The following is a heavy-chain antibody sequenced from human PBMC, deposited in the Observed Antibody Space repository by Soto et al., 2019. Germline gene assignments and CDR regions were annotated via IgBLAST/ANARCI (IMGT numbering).Heavy chain of an antibody. V-gene: IGHV2-26*01. CDR2: IFSNDEK. CDR1: GFSLSNARMG. J-gene: IGHJ4*02. D-gene: IGHD7-27*01. CDR3: ARIPGLGIGRRYFDY. Sequence: QVTLKESGPVLVKPTETLTLTCTVSGFSLSNARMGVSWIRQPPGKALEWLAHIFSNDEKSYSTSLKRRLTHIFARNENTYRTPLQSRLTISTDTTKSQVVLTMTNMDPVDTAPYYCARIPGLGIGRRYFDYWGQGTLVTVSS.